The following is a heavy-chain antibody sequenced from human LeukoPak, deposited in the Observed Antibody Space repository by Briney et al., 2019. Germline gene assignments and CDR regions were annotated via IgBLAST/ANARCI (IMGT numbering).Heavy chain of an antibody. CDR1: GFIFSNYG. CDR2: IWYDGSNK. CDR3: ARDDYYDRSGYPGY. Sequence: PGGSLRLSCVASGFIFSNYGMHWVRQAPGKGLEWVAVIWYDGSNKYYADSVKSRFAISRDNSKNTVYLQMNSLRVEDTAIYYCARDDYYDRSGYPGYWGQGTLVTVPS. D-gene: IGHD3-22*01. V-gene: IGHV3-33*01. J-gene: IGHJ4*02.